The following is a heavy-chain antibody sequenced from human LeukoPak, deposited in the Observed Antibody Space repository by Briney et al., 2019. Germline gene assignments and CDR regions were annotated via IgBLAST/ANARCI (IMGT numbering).Heavy chain of an antibody. D-gene: IGHD2-2*01. CDR1: GFTFSSYA. CDR2: ISESGGST. J-gene: IGHJ4*02. CDR3: ARYCTSTSCAFEY. V-gene: IGHV3-23*01. Sequence: GGSLRLSCAASGFTFSSYAMSWARQAPGKGLEWVSAISESGGSTFYADSVRGRFTISRDTSKNTLYLQMNSLRAEDTAIYYCARYCTSTSCAFEYWGQGTLVTVSS.